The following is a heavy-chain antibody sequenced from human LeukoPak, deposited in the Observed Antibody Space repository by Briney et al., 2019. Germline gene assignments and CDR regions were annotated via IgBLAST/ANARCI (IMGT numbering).Heavy chain of an antibody. V-gene: IGHV4-39*01. Sequence: GSLRLSCAASGFTFSSSWMSWVRQPPGKGLEWIGSIYYSGSTYYNPSLKSRVTISVDTSKNQFSLKLSSVTAADTAVYYCARNGADDYGDYWGQGTLVTVSS. J-gene: IGHJ4*02. CDR1: GFTFSSSW. CDR3: ARNGADDYGDY. CDR2: IYYSGST. D-gene: IGHD4-17*01.